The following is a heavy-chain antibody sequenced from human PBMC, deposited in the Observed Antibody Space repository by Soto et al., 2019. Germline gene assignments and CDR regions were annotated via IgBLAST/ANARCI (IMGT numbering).Heavy chain of an antibody. CDR3: ARVGVRFLEWLGAFDI. CDR2: INAGNGNT. CDR1: GYTFTSYA. D-gene: IGHD3-3*01. V-gene: IGHV1-3*01. Sequence: GASVKVSCKASGYTFTSYAMHWVRQAPGQRLEWMGWINAGNGNTKYSQKFQGRVTITRDTSASTAYMELSSLRSEDTAVYYCARVGVRFLEWLGAFDIWGQGTMVTV. J-gene: IGHJ3*02.